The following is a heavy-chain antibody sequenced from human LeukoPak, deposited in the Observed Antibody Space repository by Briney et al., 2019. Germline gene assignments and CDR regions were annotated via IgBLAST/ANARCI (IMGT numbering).Heavy chain of an antibody. V-gene: IGHV3-15*01. Sequence: PGGSLRLSCAASGFTFSNAWMSWVRQAPGKGLEWVGRIKSKTDGGTTDYAAPVKGGFTISRDDSKNTLYLQMNSLRTEDTAVYYCTTGITMVRGVIHLIDYWGQGTLVTVSS. D-gene: IGHD3-10*01. CDR3: TTGITMVRGVIHLIDY. J-gene: IGHJ4*02. CDR1: GFTFSNAW. CDR2: IKSKTDGGTT.